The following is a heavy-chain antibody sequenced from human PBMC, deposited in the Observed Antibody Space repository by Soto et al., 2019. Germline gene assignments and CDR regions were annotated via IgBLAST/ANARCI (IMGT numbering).Heavy chain of an antibody. Sequence: HPGGSLRLSCAASGFTFSSYGMHWVRQAPGKGLEWVAVISYDGSNKYYADSVKGRFTISRDNSKNTLYLQMNSLRAEDTAVYYCAKDRGLVATIKAGNWFDPWGQGTLVTVSS. CDR2: ISYDGSNK. J-gene: IGHJ5*02. CDR1: GFTFSSYG. V-gene: IGHV3-30*18. CDR3: AKDRGLVATIKAGNWFDP. D-gene: IGHD5-12*01.